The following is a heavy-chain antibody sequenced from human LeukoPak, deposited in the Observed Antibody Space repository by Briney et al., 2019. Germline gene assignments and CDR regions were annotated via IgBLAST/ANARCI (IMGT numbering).Heavy chain of an antibody. CDR2: ISGSGGRI. J-gene: IGHJ6*03. CDR1: GFIFSVYA. Sequence: PGGSLRLSCAGSGFIFSVYAMTWVRQAPGKGLEWVSVISGSGGRIYYADSVKGRLTISRDNSKNTLYLQMNSLRAEDTAVYYCAKDTALGYFDWFLFGNMDVWGKGTTVSVSS. V-gene: IGHV3-23*01. CDR3: AKDTALGYFDWFLFGNMDV. D-gene: IGHD3-9*01.